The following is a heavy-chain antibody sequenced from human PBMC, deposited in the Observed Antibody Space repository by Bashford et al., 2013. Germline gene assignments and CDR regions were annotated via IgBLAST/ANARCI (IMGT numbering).Heavy chain of an antibody. Sequence: SGPTLVKPTETLTLTCTVSGFSLNSAGMGVSWIRQPPGKALEWLANIFSNDEKSYSTSLKSRLTISKDTSKSQVVLTMTNMDPVDTATYYCARSSGLISDDAFDIWGQGTMVTVSS. CDR1: GFSLNSAGMG. D-gene: IGHD3-22*01. J-gene: IGHJ3*02. CDR2: IFSNDEK. V-gene: IGHV2-26*01. CDR3: ARSSGLISDDAFDI.